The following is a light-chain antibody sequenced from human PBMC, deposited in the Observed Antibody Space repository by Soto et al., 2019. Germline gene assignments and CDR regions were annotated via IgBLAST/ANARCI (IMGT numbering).Light chain of an antibody. Sequence: EIVMSQSPLTLPVTPGEPSSISCRSSQSLLYNNTYNYLDCYVQKPGXSPXLLIYFGSNRAPGVHDRFSGSGSGTDFTLKINRVEAEDVGTYYCMQALKSLTFGQGTRLEI. V-gene: IGKV2-28*01. CDR1: QSLLYNNTYNY. J-gene: IGKJ5*01. CDR3: MQALKSLT. CDR2: FGS.